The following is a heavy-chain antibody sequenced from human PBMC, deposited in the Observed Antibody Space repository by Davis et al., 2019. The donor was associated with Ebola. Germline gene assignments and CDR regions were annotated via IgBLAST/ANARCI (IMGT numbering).Heavy chain of an antibody. CDR1: GGSISSYY. V-gene: IGHV4-59*01. CDR2: IYYSGST. J-gene: IGHJ5*02. CDR3: ARGVGAAAGPVAH. D-gene: IGHD6-13*01. Sequence: MPSETLSLTCTVSGGSISSYYWSWIRQPPGKGLEWIGYIYYSGSTNYNPSLKSRVTISVDTSKNQFSLKLSSVTAADTAVYYCARGVGAAAGPVAHWGQGTLVTVSS.